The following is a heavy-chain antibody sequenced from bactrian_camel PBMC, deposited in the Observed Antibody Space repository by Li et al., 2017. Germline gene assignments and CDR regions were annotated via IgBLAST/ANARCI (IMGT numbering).Heavy chain of an antibody. CDR2: ISPDGVT. V-gene: IGHV3S56*01. Sequence: QVQLVESGGGSVQAGESLRLSCTLPGFTSNRCGMDWNRQAEGMQNEWVAGISPDGVTGYGDPVEGRFTISRDNAKNTVYLQMNSLKTEDTALYYCATDAYGGSWHNYWGQGTQVTVS. CDR1: GFTSNRCG. J-gene: IGHJ4*01. D-gene: IGHD6*01. CDR3: ATDAYGGSWHNY.